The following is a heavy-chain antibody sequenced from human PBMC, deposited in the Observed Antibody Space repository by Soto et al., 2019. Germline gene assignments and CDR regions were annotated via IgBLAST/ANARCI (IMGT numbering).Heavy chain of an antibody. CDR2: INHSGSA. CDR1: GGSFSDYI. V-gene: IGHV4-34*01. Sequence: QVQLQQSGAGLLKPSETLSLTCAVYGGSFSDYIWTWIRQTPGKGLQLIGQINHSGSANYNPSLKGRVTISVHTSNSQFSLELSSVTAADTAVYYCARGLISGSHYSGGWYYFDSWGQGTKVTVSS. D-gene: IGHD1-26*01. CDR3: ARGLISGSHYSGGWYYFDS. J-gene: IGHJ4*02.